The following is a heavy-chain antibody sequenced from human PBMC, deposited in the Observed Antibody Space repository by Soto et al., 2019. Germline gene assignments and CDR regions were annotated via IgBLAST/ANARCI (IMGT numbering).Heavy chain of an antibody. Sequence: QLQLQESGPGLVKPSETLSLTCTVSGGSISSSSYYWGWIRQPPGKGLEWIGSIYYSGSTYYNPSLKSRVPISVDTSKNQFSLKLGSGTAADPAVYYCAKMSGYPYGGGYYYGMDVWGQGTTVTVSS. J-gene: IGHJ6*02. CDR2: IYYSGST. D-gene: IGHD3-3*01. CDR1: GGSISSSSYY. CDR3: AKMSGYPYGGGYYYGMDV. V-gene: IGHV4-39*01.